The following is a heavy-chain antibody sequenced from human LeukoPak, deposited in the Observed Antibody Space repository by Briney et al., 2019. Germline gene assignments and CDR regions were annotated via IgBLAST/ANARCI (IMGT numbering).Heavy chain of an antibody. V-gene: IGHV3-11*01. CDR1: GFTFSDYY. CDR3: AREYSSGWYDY. Sequence: GGSLRLSCAASGFTFSDYYMSWIRQAPGKGLEWVSYISSSGSTIYYADSVKGRFTISRDNAKNSLYLQMSSLRAEDTAVYYRAREYSSGWYDYWGQGTLVTVSS. D-gene: IGHD6-19*01. CDR2: ISSSGSTI. J-gene: IGHJ4*02.